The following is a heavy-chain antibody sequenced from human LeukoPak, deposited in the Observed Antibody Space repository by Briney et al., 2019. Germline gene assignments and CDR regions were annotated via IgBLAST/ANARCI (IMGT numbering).Heavy chain of an antibody. CDR2: ISSSSSYI. CDR3: AREDSSGYSN. D-gene: IGHD3-22*01. J-gene: IGHJ4*02. Sequence: GGSLRLSCAASGFTFSSYSMNWVCQAPGKGLEWVSSISSSSSYIYYADSVKGRFTISRDNAKNSLYLQMNSLRAEDTAVYYCAREDSSGYSNWGQGTLVTVSS. V-gene: IGHV3-21*01. CDR1: GFTFSSYS.